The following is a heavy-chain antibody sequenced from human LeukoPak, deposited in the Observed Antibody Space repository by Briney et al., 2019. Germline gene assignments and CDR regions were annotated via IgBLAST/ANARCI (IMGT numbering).Heavy chain of an antibody. V-gene: IGHV3-21*01. CDR2: ISSSSSYI. J-gene: IGHJ4*02. CDR3: AGIIWGCSSTSCYNMDY. CDR1: GFTFSSYS. D-gene: IGHD2-2*02. Sequence: PGGSLRLSCAASGFTFSSYSMNWVRQAPGKGLEWVSSISSSSSYIYYADSVKGRFTITRDHAKNSLYLQMNSLRAEDTAVYYCAGIIWGCSSTSCYNMDYWGQGTLVTVSS.